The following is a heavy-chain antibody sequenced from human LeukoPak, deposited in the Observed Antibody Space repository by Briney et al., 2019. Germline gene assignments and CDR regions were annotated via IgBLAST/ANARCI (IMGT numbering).Heavy chain of an antibody. J-gene: IGHJ4*02. CDR1: GFTFSNYA. CDR2: ISSDGGST. V-gene: IGHV3-64D*09. CDR3: VKLSSRVSQTIDY. D-gene: IGHD6-13*01. Sequence: GGSLRLSCSASGFTFSNYAMHWIRQAPEKGLDYVSGISSDGGSTNYADSVKGRFTISRDNSKNTLYLQMSSLRPEDTAVYYCVKLSSRVSQTIDYWGQGTLVTVSS.